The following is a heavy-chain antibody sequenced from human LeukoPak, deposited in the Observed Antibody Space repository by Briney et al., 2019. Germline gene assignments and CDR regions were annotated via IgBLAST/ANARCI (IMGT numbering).Heavy chain of an antibody. J-gene: IGHJ4*02. CDR1: SGSISSYY. CDR2: IYYSGST. CDR3: ASTQQYYYDSSGGFDY. D-gene: IGHD3-22*01. Sequence: SETLSLTCTVSSGSISSYYWSWIRQPPGKGLEWIGYIYYSGSTNYNPSLKSRVTISVDTSKNQFSLKLSSVTAADTAVYYCASTQQYYYDSSGGFDYWGQGTLVTVSS. V-gene: IGHV4-59*01.